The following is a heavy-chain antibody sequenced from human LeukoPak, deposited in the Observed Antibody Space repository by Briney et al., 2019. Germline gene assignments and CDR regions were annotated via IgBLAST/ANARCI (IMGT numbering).Heavy chain of an antibody. CDR1: GFTFTTYG. J-gene: IGHJ5*01. CDR3: PRITAYDDS. Sequence: PGGSLRLSCAASGFTFTTYGMNWVRQAPGKGLEWVAVIAYDGSNKYYADSVKGRFTISRDNSKNTLYLQMNSLRAEDTAVYYCPRITAYDDSWGQGTLVTVSS. V-gene: IGHV3-30*03. CDR2: IAYDGSNK. D-gene: IGHD1-20*01.